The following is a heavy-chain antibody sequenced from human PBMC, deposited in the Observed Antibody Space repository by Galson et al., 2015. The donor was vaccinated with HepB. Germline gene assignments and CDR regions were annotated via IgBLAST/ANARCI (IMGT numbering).Heavy chain of an antibody. Sequence: SLRLSCAASGFTFSSYAMSWVRQAPGKGLEWVSAISRSGGSTYYADSVKGRFTISRDNSKNTLYLQMNSLRAEDTAVYYCAKGPETAIYYYDSSGYYGDFDYWGQGTLVTVSS. V-gene: IGHV3-23*01. D-gene: IGHD3-22*01. CDR1: GFTFSSYA. CDR2: ISRSGGST. CDR3: AKGPETAIYYYDSSGYYGDFDY. J-gene: IGHJ4*02.